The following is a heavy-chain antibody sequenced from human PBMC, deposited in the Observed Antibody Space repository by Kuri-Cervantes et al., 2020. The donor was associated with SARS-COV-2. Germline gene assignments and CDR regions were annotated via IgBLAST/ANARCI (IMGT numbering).Heavy chain of an antibody. CDR2: VSGSGVST. V-gene: IGHV3-23*01. CDR3: AKDLISASYFGSGSPDY. CDR1: GFTFSSYA. D-gene: IGHD3-10*01. J-gene: IGHJ4*02. Sequence: GESLKISRTASGFTFSSYAMSWVRQAPGKGLEWVSTVSGSGVSTYYADSVKGRFTISRDNSASTMFLQMSSLRAEDTALYFCAKDLISASYFGSGSPDYWGQGTLVTVSS.